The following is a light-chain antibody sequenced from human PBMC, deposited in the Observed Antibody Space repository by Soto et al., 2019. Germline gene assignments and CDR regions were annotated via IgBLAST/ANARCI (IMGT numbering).Light chain of an antibody. CDR2: GAS. CDR1: QSVSSN. V-gene: IGKV3-15*01. CDR3: QQYNNWPYT. J-gene: IGKJ2*01. Sequence: EIVMTQSPATLSVSPGERATLSCRASQSVSSNLAWYQQKPGQAPRLLIYGASTRATGIPASFSGSGSGTDFSLIISSLQSEDFAVYYCQQYNNWPYTFSQGTKLEIK.